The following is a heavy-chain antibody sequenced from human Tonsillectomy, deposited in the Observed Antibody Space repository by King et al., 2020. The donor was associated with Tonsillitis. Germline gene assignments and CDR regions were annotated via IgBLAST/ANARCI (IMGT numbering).Heavy chain of an antibody. CDR3: AKELGDEVGDGFDI. Sequence: VQLVESGGGLVQPGGSLRLSCAASGFPFNNYAMSWVRQPPGKGLEWVSAISGSGGITYYADSVKGRFTISRDNSKNTQYLQMNSLRVEDTAVYYCAKELGDEVGDGFDIWGQGTMVTVSS. V-gene: IGHV3-23*04. D-gene: IGHD1-26*01. CDR1: GFPFNNYA. CDR2: ISGSGGIT. J-gene: IGHJ3*02.